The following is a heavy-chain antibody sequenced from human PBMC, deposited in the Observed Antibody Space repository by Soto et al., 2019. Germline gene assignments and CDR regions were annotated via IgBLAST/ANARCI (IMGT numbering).Heavy chain of an antibody. D-gene: IGHD3-22*01. Sequence: GASVKVSCKASGYTFTSDGISWVRQAPGQGLEWMGWISAYNGNTNYAQKLQGRVTMTTDTSTSTAYMELRSLGSDDTAVYYCARARYYDSSGYFLTPFDYWGQGTLVTVSS. CDR3: ARARYYDSSGYFLTPFDY. V-gene: IGHV1-18*04. CDR1: GYTFTSDG. CDR2: ISAYNGNT. J-gene: IGHJ4*02.